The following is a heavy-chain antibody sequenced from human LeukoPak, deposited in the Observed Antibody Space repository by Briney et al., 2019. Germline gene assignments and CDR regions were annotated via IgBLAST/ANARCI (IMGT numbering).Heavy chain of an antibody. J-gene: IGHJ6*03. CDR2: IYYSGST. CDR1: GGSISSYY. CDR3: ARAGRPYYYYYYMDV. V-gene: IGHV4-59*01. Sequence: SETLSLTCTVSGGSISSYYWSWIRQPPGKGLEWIGYIYYSGSTNYNPSLKSRVTISVDTSKNQFSLKLSSVTAADTAVYYCARAGRPYYYYYYMDVWGKGTTVTISS.